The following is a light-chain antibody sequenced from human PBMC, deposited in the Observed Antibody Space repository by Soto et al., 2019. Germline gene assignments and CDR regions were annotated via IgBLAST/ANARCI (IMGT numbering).Light chain of an antibody. CDR2: KAS. CDR3: QQYNSSPYT. CDR1: QSISSW. V-gene: IGKV1-5*03. Sequence: EIQMTQSPSTLSASVGDRVTITCRASQSISSWLAWYEQKPGKAPKLLIYKASSLESGVPSRFSGSGSGTEFILTISSLQPDDFATYYCQQYNSSPYTFGQGTKLEIK. J-gene: IGKJ2*01.